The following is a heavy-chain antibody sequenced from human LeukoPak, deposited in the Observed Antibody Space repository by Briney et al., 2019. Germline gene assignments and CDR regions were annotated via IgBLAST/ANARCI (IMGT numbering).Heavy chain of an antibody. V-gene: IGHV1-24*01. CDR1: GYTLTELS. J-gene: IGHJ6*03. CDR2: FDPEDGET. CDR3: ATRVYGDYLYYYYMDV. Sequence: GASVKVSCKVSGYTLTELSMHWVRQAPGKGLGWMGGFDPEDGETIYAQKFQGRVTMTEDTSTDTAYMELSSLRSEDTAVYYCATRVYGDYLYYYYMDVWGKGTTVTVSS. D-gene: IGHD4-17*01.